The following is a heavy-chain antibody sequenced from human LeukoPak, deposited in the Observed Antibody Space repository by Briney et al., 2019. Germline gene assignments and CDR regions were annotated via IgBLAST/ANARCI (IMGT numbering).Heavy chain of an antibody. D-gene: IGHD5-18*01. CDR2: INPSGGST. CDR1: GYTFTTYY. CDR3: ARRPYSYGYPDY. J-gene: IGHJ4*02. Sequence: ASVKVSCKASGYTFTTYYVHWVRQAPGQGLEWMGIINPSGGSTTYAQKFRGRLTMTRDMSTSTVYMELSSLRSEDTAVYYCARRPYSYGYPDYWGQGTLVTVSS. V-gene: IGHV1-46*01.